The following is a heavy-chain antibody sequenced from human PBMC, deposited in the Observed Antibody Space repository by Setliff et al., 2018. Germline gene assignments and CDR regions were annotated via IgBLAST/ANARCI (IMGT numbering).Heavy chain of an antibody. Sequence: SVKVSCKASGGTFSSYAISWVRQAPGQGLEWMGGIIPIFGTANYAQKFQGRVTITADESTSTAYMELSSLRSEDTAVYYCARGKWFRLDKSAWSNWFDPWGQGTLVTVSS. CDR1: GGTFSSYA. V-gene: IGHV1-69*13. CDR2: IIPIFGTA. CDR3: ARGKWFRLDKSAWSNWFDP. J-gene: IGHJ5*02. D-gene: IGHD5-12*01.